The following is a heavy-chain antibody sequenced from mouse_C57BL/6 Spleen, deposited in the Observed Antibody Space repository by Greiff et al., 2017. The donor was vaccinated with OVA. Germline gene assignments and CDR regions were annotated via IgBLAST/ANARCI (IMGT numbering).Heavy chain of an antibody. CDR1: GYTFTSYW. J-gene: IGHJ2*01. CDR3: ARKVGNWNWYFDY. CDR2: IDPNSGGT. D-gene: IGHD4-1*01. Sequence: QVQLQQPGAELVKPGASVKLSCKASGYTFTSYWMHWVKQRPGRGLEWIGRIDPNSGGTKYNEKFKSKATLPVDKPSSTAYMQLSRLTSEDSEVYYCARKVGNWNWYFDYWGQGTTLTVSS. V-gene: IGHV1-72*01.